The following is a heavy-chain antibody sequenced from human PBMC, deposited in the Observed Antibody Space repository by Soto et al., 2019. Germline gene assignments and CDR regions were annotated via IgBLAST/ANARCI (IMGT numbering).Heavy chain of an antibody. Sequence: EVQLVESGGGLVTPGGSLRLSCAVSGLTFTDAWMNWMRQAPGKGPEWVGRIKSKAAGGTADYAAAVRDRFTMSRDDSKNMLYLQMNSLKSADTAVYYCSSGLAAGTDWGQGTLVTVSS. CDR2: IKSKAAGGTA. V-gene: IGHV3-15*07. CDR1: GLTFTDAW. CDR3: SSGLAAGTD. J-gene: IGHJ4*02. D-gene: IGHD6-13*01.